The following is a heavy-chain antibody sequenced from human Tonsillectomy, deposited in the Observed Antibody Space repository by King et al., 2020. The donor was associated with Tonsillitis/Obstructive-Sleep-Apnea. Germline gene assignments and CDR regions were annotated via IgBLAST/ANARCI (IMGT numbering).Heavy chain of an antibody. CDR2: REGEGEK. V-gene: IGHV2-5*02. CDR1: GCALTTKGRG. D-gene: IGHD4-17*01. Sequence: KEEGKRRGKDKKKRTRTGKGDGCALTTKGRGGGGSGQNPGKAREGRARREGEGEKGYNPSVKSRLTITKDTSKNEVVLTLTNMDPVDTATYYCAHRQSVSRGDYEDFWGQGTLVTVSS. J-gene: IGHJ4*02. CDR3: AHRQSVSRGDYEDF.